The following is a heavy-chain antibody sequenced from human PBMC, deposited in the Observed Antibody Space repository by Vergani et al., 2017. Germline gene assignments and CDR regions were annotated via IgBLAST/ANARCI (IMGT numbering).Heavy chain of an antibody. J-gene: IGHJ5*01. V-gene: IGHV3-43*01. CDR3: ARDVGYYYSWFDY. CDR1: GFTFDDYT. CDR2: ISWDGDST. D-gene: IGHD3-22*01. Sequence: EVQLVESGGVVIQPGGSLRLSCAASGFTFDDYTMHWVRQAPGKGLEWVSLISWDGDSTYYADSVKGRFTISRDNAKNSLYLQMNSLRAEDTAVYYCARDVGYYYSWFDYWGQGTLVTVSS.